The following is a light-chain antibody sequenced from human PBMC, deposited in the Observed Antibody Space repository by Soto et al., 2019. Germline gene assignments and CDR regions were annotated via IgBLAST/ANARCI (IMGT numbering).Light chain of an antibody. CDR1: QSVSSSY. V-gene: IGKV3D-20*01. CDR3: QHSGSSPYT. J-gene: IGKJ2*01. Sequence: EIVWTQSPATMSLSPGERATLCCGASQSVSSSYLDWYQQKPGLAPRLLIYDASSRATGIPHRFSGSGSGTYFTLNITRLEPEEFAEYYCQHSGSSPYTFGKRTKLEIK. CDR2: DAS.